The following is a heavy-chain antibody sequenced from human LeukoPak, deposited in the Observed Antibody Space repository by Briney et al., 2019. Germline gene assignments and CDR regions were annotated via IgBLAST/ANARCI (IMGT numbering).Heavy chain of an antibody. V-gene: IGHV4-30-4*01. CDR3: ARVVVASFGTDWFDP. CDR1: GGSISSGDYY. D-gene: IGHD2-15*01. Sequence: SQTLSLTCTVSGGSISSGDYYWSWIRQPPGKGLEWIGYIYYSGSTYYNPSLKGRVTISVDTSKNQFSLKLSSVTAADTAVYYCARVVVASFGTDWFDPWGQGTLVTVSS. J-gene: IGHJ5*02. CDR2: IYYSGST.